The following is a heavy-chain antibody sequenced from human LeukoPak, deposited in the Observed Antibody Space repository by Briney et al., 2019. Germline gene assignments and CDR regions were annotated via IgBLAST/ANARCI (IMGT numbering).Heavy chain of an antibody. D-gene: IGHD3-22*01. CDR3: ARSLEVGSGYESN. CDR2: IIPILGIA. Sequence: ASVKVFCKASGGTFSSYAISWVRQAPGQGLEWMGRIIPILGIANYAQKFQGRVTITADKSTSTAYMELSSLRSEDTAVYYCARSLEVGSGYESNWGQGTLVTVSS. J-gene: IGHJ4*02. V-gene: IGHV1-69*04. CDR1: GGTFSSYA.